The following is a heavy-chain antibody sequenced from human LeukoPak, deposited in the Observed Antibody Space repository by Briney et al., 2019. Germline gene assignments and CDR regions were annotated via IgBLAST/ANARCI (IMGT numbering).Heavy chain of an antibody. CDR2: ISSSSSYI. J-gene: IGHJ4*02. V-gene: IGHV3-21*01. CDR3: ARRDYSDSSGYSY. CDR1: GFTFSSYS. D-gene: IGHD3-22*01. Sequence: PGGSLRLSCAASGFTFSSYSMNWVRQAPGKGLEWVSSISSSSSYIYYADSVKGRFTVSRDNAKNSLYLQMNSLRAEDTALYYCARRDYSDSSGYSYWGQGTLVTVSS.